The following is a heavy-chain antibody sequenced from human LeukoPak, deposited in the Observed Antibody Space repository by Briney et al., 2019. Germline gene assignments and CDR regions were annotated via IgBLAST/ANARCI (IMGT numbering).Heavy chain of an antibody. D-gene: IGHD2-8*01. CDR3: ARGSPYCTNGVCFHFDY. CDR2: IITIFGTA. J-gene: IGHJ4*02. CDR1: GGTFSSYA. V-gene: IGHV1-69*13. Sequence: SVKVSCKASGGTFSSYAICWVRQAPGQGLEWMGGIITIFGTANYAQKFQGRVTITADESTSTAYMELRSLRSEDTAVYYCARGSPYCTNGVCFHFDYWGQGTLVTVSS.